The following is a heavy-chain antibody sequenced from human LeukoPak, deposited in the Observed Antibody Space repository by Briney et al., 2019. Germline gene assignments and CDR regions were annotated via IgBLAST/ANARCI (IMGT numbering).Heavy chain of an antibody. J-gene: IGHJ3*02. Sequence: SETLSLTCTVSGGSISSGSYYWSWIRQPAGKGLEWIGRIYTSGSTNYNPSLKSRVTILVDTSKNQFSLKLSSVPAADTAVYYCSRMAAIFGVVVAFDIWGEGTMVTVSS. D-gene: IGHD3-3*01. CDR3: SRMAAIFGVVVAFDI. CDR2: IYTSGST. V-gene: IGHV4-61*02. CDR1: GGSISSGSYY.